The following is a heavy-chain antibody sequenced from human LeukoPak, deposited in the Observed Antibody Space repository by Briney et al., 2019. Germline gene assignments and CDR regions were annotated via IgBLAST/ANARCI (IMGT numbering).Heavy chain of an antibody. V-gene: IGHV4-31*03. J-gene: IGHJ3*02. CDR2: IYYSGST. D-gene: IGHD1-7*01. CDR3: ARDARRGVELKAFDI. CDR1: GGSISSGGYY. Sequence: SQTLSLTCTVSGGSISSGGYYWSWIRQHPGKGLEWIGYIYYSGSTYYNPSLKSRVTISVDTSKKQFSLKLSSVTAADTAVYYCARDARRGVELKAFDIWGQGAMVTVSS.